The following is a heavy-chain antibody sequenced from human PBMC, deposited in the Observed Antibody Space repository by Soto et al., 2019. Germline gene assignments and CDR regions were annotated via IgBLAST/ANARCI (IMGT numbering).Heavy chain of an antibody. Sequence: QVQLQQWGAGLLKPSETLSLTCAVYGGSFSGYCWSWIRQPPGKGLEWIGEINHSGSTNYNPSLTSRVLLSVDTSKTQFSLKLSSVTAADTAVYYCARVRPYGGAERWGQGTLVTVSS. CDR1: GGSFSGYC. CDR3: ARVRPYGGAER. V-gene: IGHV4-34*01. D-gene: IGHD5-12*01. J-gene: IGHJ4*02. CDR2: INHSGST.